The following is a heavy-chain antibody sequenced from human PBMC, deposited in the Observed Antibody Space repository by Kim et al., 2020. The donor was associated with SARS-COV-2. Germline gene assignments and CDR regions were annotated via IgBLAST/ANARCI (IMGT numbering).Heavy chain of an antibody. CDR2: KN. D-gene: IGHD2-21*02. J-gene: IGHJ4*02. V-gene: IGHV3-33*01. Sequence: KNYDGTSGKGRFIVSRDNSKNTRYLQMNSLKAEDTAVYYCARDFTADYFDYWGQGTLVTVSS. CDR3: ARDFTADYFDY.